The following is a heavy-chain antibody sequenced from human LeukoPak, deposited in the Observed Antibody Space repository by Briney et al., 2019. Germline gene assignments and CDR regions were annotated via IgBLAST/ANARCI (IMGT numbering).Heavy chain of an antibody. D-gene: IGHD6-13*01. CDR1: GYSISSGYY. CDR3: ARDGTLPEGNYFDY. Sequence: PSETLSLTCTVSGYSISSGYYWGWIRPPPGKGLEWIGSIYHSGSTYYNPSLKSRVTISVDTSKNQFSLKLSSVTAADTAVYYCARDGTLPEGNYFDYWGQGTLVTVSS. CDR2: IYHSGST. V-gene: IGHV4-38-2*02. J-gene: IGHJ4*02.